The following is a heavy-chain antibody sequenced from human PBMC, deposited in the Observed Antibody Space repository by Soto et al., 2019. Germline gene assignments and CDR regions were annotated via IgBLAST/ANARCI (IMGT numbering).Heavy chain of an antibody. V-gene: IGHV1-18*01. J-gene: IGHJ5*02. CDR2: ISGYNGNT. CDR3: AREDYRNFFGLDP. CDR1: GYNFTTYD. D-gene: IGHD3-16*02. Sequence: ASVKVSCKASGYNFTTYDITWVRQAPGQGLEWMGWISGYNGNTKYAQNFQGRVTLSRETSTTTAHMELRNLRSDDTAVYFCAREDYRNFFGLDPWGQGRPVTSPQ.